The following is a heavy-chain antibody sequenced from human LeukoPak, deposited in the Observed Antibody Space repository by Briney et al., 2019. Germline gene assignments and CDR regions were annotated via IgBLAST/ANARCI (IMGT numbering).Heavy chain of an antibody. CDR3: ARLGYCSSTSCYTGDY. CDR1: GGTFSSYA. Sequence: SVKVSCKASGGTFSSYAISWVRQAPGQGLEWMGGIIPIFGTANYAQKFQGRVTITADESTSTAYMELSSLRSEDTAVYYCARLGYCSSTSCYTGDYWGQGTLVTVSS. V-gene: IGHV1-69*13. D-gene: IGHD2-2*02. CDR2: IIPIFGTA. J-gene: IGHJ4*02.